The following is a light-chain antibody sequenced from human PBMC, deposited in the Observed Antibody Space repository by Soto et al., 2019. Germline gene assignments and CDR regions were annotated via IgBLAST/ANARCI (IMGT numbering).Light chain of an antibody. J-gene: IGLJ2*01. CDR2: EVT. Sequence: QSVLAQPASVSGSPGQSITISCIGTSSDVGRYNYVSWYQQHPAKAPKLMIYEVTNRPSGVSNRFSGSKSGNTASLTISGLQAEDGADYYFSSYTSSSTLVFGGGTKVTVL. CDR1: SSDVGRYNY. CDR3: SSYTSSSTLV. V-gene: IGLV2-14*01.